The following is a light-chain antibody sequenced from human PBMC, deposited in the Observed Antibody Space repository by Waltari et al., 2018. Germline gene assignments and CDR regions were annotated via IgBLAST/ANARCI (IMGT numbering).Light chain of an antibody. J-gene: IGLJ3*02. CDR3: YSYARTITFV. V-gene: IGLV2-23*03. CDR1: RSDVGNGTP. Sequence: QSALTQPASVSGSPGQSITISCAGTRSDVGNGTPVSWYQQHPGRAPKPIIYEGSERPSGVSNRFSGSKSGNTASLTISGLQPEDEADYYCYSYARTITFVFGGGTKLTVL. CDR2: EGS.